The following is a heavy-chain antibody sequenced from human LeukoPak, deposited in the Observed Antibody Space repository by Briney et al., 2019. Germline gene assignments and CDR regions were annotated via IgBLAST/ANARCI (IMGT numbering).Heavy chain of an antibody. V-gene: IGHV3-7*04. D-gene: IGHD6-19*01. CDR1: GFTFSSYW. J-gene: IGHJ4*02. Sequence: GGSLRLSCAASGFTFSSYWMSWVRQTPGKGLEWVANIKQDGSETCYVDSVKGRFTISRDDAKNSLYLQMNSLRAEDTAVYYCARAATSGLTLYFHYWGQGTLVTVSS. CDR3: ARAATSGLTLYFHY. CDR2: IKQDGSET.